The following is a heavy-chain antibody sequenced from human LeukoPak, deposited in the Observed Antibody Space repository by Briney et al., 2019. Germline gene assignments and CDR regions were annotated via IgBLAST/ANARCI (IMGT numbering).Heavy chain of an antibody. CDR1: GYTFTGYY. Sequence: EASEKVSCKASGYTFTGYYMHWVRQAPGQGLEWMGWINPNSGGTNYAQKFQGRVTMTRDTSISTAYMELSRLRSDDTAVYYCARADYYYDSSGLFFSYWFDPWGQGTLVTVSS. J-gene: IGHJ5*02. CDR2: INPNSGGT. D-gene: IGHD3-22*01. CDR3: ARADYYYDSSGLFFSYWFDP. V-gene: IGHV1-2*02.